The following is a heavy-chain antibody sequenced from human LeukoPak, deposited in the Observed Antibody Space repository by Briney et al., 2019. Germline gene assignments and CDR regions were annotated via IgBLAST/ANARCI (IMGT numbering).Heavy chain of an antibody. D-gene: IGHD4-23*01. V-gene: IGHV3-23*01. J-gene: IGHJ3*02. CDR3: AKDWSRYGGNSNDAFDI. CDR2: ISGSGGST. CDR1: GFTFSSYA. Sequence: GGSLRLSCAASGFTFSSYAMSWVRQAPGKGLAWVSAISGSGGSTYYADSVKGRFTISRDNSKNTLYLQMNSLRAEDTAVYYCAKDWSRYGGNSNDAFDIWGQGTMVTVSS.